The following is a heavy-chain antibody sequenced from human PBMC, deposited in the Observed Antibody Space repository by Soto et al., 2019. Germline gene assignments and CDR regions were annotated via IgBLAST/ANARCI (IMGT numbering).Heavy chain of an antibody. CDR3: ASTSSSSAQSVYYYYYGMDV. J-gene: IGHJ6*02. V-gene: IGHV3-53*02. CDR1: GFTVSSNY. D-gene: IGHD6-6*01. CDR2: IYSGGST. Sequence: EVQLVETGGGLIQPGGSLRLSCAASGFTVSSNYMSWVRQAPGKGLEWVSVIYSGGSTYYADSVKGRLTISRDNSKNTLYLQMNSLRAEDTAVYYCASTSSSSAQSVYYYYYGMDVWGQGTTVTVSS.